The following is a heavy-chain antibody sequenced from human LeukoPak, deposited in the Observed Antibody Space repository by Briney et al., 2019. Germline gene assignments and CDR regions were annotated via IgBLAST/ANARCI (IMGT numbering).Heavy chain of an antibody. CDR3: ARGHCSSTSCYPYYYYYGMDV. D-gene: IGHD2-2*01. J-gene: IGHJ6*02. CDR1: GYTFTSYG. CDR2: INPNSGGT. V-gene: IGHV1-2*02. Sequence: ASVKVSCKASGYTFTSYGISWVRQAPGQGLEWMGWINPNSGGTNYAQKFQGRVTMTRDTSISTAYMELSRLRSDDTAVYYCARGHCSSTSCYPYYYYYGMDVWGQGTTVTVSS.